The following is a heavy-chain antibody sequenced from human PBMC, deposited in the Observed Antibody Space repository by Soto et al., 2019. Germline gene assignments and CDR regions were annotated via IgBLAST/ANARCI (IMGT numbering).Heavy chain of an antibody. Sequence: EVQLLESGGGLVQPGGSLRLSCAASGFTFSNYAMSWVSQAPGKGLEWVSGISGGGGSSYYADSVKGRFTISRDNSKNTLYLQMNSLRAEDKAVYYYAHNCGVDCHSVFFYWGQGTLVIVSS. D-gene: IGHD2-21*02. CDR1: GFTFSNYA. CDR3: AHNCGVDCHSVFFY. CDR2: ISGGGGSS. J-gene: IGHJ4*02. V-gene: IGHV3-23*01.